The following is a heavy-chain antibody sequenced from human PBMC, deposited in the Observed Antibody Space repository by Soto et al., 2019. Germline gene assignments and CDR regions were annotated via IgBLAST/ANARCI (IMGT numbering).Heavy chain of an antibody. J-gene: IGHJ4*02. D-gene: IGHD5-12*01. V-gene: IGHV3-33*01. CDR2: IWYDGSIK. CDR3: ARDSDRSGYELDPRLPPDY. CDR1: GFTFSSYG. Sequence: GGSLRLSCAASGFTFSSYGMHWVRQAPGKGLEWVAVIWYDGSIKYYADSVKGRFTISRENSMNTLYLQMNSLRAKDTAVYYCARDSDRSGYELDPRLPPDYWGQGTLVTVSS.